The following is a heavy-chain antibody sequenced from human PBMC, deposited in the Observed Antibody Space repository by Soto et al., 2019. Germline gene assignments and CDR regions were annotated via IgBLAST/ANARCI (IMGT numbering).Heavy chain of an antibody. CDR1: GFTFSSYG. CDR3: ARALSPHYDILTGLIDY. J-gene: IGHJ4*02. D-gene: IGHD3-9*01. V-gene: IGHV3-33*01. Sequence: QVQLVESGGGVVQPGRSLRLSCAASGFTFSSYGMHWVRQAPGKGLEWVAVIWYDGSNKYYADSVKGRFTISRDNSKNTLYLQMNSLRAEDTAVYYCARALSPHYDILTGLIDYWGQGTLVTVSS. CDR2: IWYDGSNK.